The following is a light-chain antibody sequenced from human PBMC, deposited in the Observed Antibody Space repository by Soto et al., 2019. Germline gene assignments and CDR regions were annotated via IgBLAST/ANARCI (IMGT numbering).Light chain of an antibody. V-gene: IGLV2-14*01. CDR2: EVS. CDR1: SSDVGGYNY. Sequence: QSVLTQPASVSGSPGQSITISCTGTSSDVGGYNYVSWYQQHPGKAPKLMIYEVSNRPSGVSNRFSGSKSGNTASLTISGLQAEDEADYYCSSYQVFGTGTKVTVL. J-gene: IGLJ1*01. CDR3: SSYQV.